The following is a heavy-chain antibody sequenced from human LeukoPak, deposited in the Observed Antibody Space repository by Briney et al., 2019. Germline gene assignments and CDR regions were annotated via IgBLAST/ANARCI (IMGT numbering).Heavy chain of an antibody. CDR2: ISYDGSNK. D-gene: IGHD2-15*01. J-gene: IGHJ4*02. CDR1: GFTFSSYA. Sequence: GGSLRLSCAASGFTFSSYAMHWVRQAPGKGLEWVAVISYDGSNKYYADSVKGRFTISRDNSKNTLYLQMNSLRAEDTAVYYCARDHAAQGNVGDYWGQGTLVTVSS. V-gene: IGHV3-30-3*01. CDR3: ARDHAAQGNVGDY.